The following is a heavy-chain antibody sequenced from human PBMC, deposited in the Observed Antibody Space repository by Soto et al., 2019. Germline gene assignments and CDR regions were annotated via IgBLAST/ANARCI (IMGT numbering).Heavy chain of an antibody. Sequence: GGSLRLSCAASGFTFSSYAMSWVRQAPGKGLEWVSAISGSGGSTYYADSVKGRFTISRDNSKNTLYLQMNSLRAEDTAVYYCAKGGYYDFWSASTFDPWGQGTLVTVSS. CDR2: ISGSGGST. CDR3: AKGGYYDFWSASTFDP. V-gene: IGHV3-23*01. J-gene: IGHJ5*02. CDR1: GFTFSSYA. D-gene: IGHD3-3*01.